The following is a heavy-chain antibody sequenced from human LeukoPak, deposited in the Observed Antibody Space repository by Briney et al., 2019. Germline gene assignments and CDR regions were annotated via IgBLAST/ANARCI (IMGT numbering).Heavy chain of an antibody. V-gene: IGHV4-39*07. CDR3: ARDRGIVGAHDAFDI. Sequence: SETLSLTCTVSGGSISSSSYYWGWIRQPPGKGLGWIGSIYYSGSTYYNPSLKSRVTISVDTSKNQFSLKLSSVTAADTAVYYCARDRGIVGAHDAFDIWGQGTMVTVSS. CDR1: GGSISSSSYY. D-gene: IGHD1-26*01. CDR2: IYYSGST. J-gene: IGHJ3*02.